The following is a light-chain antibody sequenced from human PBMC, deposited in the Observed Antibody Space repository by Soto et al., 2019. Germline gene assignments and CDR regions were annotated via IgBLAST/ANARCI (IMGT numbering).Light chain of an antibody. CDR2: AAS. J-gene: IGKJ4*01. V-gene: IGKV1-27*01. CDR3: QKYNSAPSLT. Sequence: DIQMTQSPSSLSASVGDRVTITCRAIQGLSNYLAWYQQKPGKVPKLLIYAASTFQSGFPSRFSGSGSGTDFTLTISSLQPEDVATYYWQKYNSAPSLTFGGGTKVEIK. CDR1: QGLSNY.